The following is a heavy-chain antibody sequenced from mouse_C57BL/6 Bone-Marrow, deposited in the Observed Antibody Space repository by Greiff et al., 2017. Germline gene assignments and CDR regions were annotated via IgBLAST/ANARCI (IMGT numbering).Heavy chain of an antibody. CDR2: IHPNSGST. V-gene: IGHV1-64*01. Sequence: VQLQQPGAELVKPGASVKLSCKASGYTFTSYWMHWVKQRPGQGLEWIGMIHPNSGSTNYNEKFKSKATLTVDKSSSTAYMQLSSLTSEDSAVYYCARSRDYPFAYWGQGTLVTVSA. CDR3: ARSRDYPFAY. CDR1: GYTFTSYW. D-gene: IGHD2-4*01. J-gene: IGHJ3*01.